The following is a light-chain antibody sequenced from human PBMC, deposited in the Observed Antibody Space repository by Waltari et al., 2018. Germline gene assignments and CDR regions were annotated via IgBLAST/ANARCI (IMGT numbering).Light chain of an antibody. CDR2: DNN. V-gene: IGLV1-51*01. CDR3: ATWDNSLTDVV. Sequence: QSVLTHPPSVSAAPGQKVTISCSGTSSTFGNYYVSWYHQLPGAAPKLLIYDNNKRPSGIPDRFSASKSGTSATLGITGLQIGDEADYYCATWDNSLTDVVFGGGTKLTVL. J-gene: IGLJ2*01. CDR1: SSTFGNYY.